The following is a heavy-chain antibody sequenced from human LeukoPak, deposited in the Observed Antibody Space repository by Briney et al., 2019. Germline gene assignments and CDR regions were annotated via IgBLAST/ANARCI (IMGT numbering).Heavy chain of an antibody. V-gene: IGHV3-21*04. CDR3: ATYRQVLLPFES. CDR1: GFTFSTYS. CDR2: ISSSSSYI. J-gene: IGHJ4*02. Sequence: GGSLRLSCAASGFTFSTYSMNWVRQAPGKGLEWVSSISSSSSYIYYADSVKGRFTISRDNAKNSLYLQMNSLRAEDTAIYYCATYRQVLLPFESWGQGTLVTVSS. D-gene: IGHD2/OR15-2a*01.